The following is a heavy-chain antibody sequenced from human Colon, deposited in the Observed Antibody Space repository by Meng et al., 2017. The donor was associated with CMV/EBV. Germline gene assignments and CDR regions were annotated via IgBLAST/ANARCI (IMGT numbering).Heavy chain of an antibody. CDR2: INNDSGGK. D-gene: IGHD2/OR15-2a*01. CDR1: YY. CDR3: GGRDLSTTPICSYNPEGFDS. V-gene: IGHV1-2*02. Sequence: YYQDGVLQPAGQGVEWMVGINNDSGGKHYAEKFQGRVTITSDDSFTTAFLKVSRRRPDDTAVHYCGGRDLSTTPICSYNPEGFDSWGQGTLVTVSS. J-gene: IGHJ4*02.